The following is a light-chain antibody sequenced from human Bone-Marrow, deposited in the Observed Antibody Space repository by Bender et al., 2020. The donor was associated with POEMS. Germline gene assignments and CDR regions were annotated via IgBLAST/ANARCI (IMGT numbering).Light chain of an antibody. V-gene: IGLV2-8*01. CDR2: EVT. Sequence: QSALTQPPSASGSPGQSVTISCTGTSNYIVNYNYVSWYQQHPGKAPKRIIYEVTKPPSGVAARFSGSKSGKAASLTISGHQAEEEADYYRSSYTGSNSLGFGGGTKLTVL. J-gene: IGLJ3*02. CDR1: SNYIVNYNY. CDR3: SSYTGSNSLG.